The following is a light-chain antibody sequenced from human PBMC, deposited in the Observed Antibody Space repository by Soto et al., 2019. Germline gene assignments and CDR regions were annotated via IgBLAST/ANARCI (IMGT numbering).Light chain of an antibody. CDR3: CSYAGSYTWV. J-gene: IGLJ3*02. Sequence: QSVLTQPRSVSGSPGQSGTISCTGTSSDVGDSNYVSWYQQHPGKAPKLLIYAVNMRPSGVPDRFSGSKSGNTAALTVSGRQAEDEADYSCCSYAGSYTWVFGGGTKLTVL. CDR2: AVN. CDR1: SSDVGDSNY. V-gene: IGLV2-11*01.